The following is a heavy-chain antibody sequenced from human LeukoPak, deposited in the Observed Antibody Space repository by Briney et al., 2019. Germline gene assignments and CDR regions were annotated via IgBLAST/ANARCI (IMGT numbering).Heavy chain of an antibody. CDR2: MIPIFGTA. Sequence: SVKVSCKASGGTFSSYAISWVRQAPGQGLEWMGGMIPIFGTANYAQKFQGRVTITADESTSTAYMELSSLRSEDTAVYYCARSNPDGGYSYGTYYAWFDPWGQGTLVTVSS. V-gene: IGHV1-69*01. CDR3: ARSNPDGGYSYGTYYAWFDP. D-gene: IGHD5-18*01. J-gene: IGHJ5*02. CDR1: GGTFSSYA.